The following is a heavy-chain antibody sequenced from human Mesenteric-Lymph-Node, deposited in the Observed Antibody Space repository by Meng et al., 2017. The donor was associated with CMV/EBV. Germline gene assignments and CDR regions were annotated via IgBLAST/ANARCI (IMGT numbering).Heavy chain of an antibody. V-gene: IGHV3-21*01. CDR2: ISSSSSYI. Sequence: GESLKISCAASGFTFTSYSMNWVRQAPGKGLEWVSSISSSSSYIYYADSVKGRFTISRDNAKNSLYLQMNSLRAEDTAVYYCARSKYFDYWGQGTLVTVSS. CDR3: ARSKYFDY. J-gene: IGHJ4*02. CDR1: GFTFTSYS.